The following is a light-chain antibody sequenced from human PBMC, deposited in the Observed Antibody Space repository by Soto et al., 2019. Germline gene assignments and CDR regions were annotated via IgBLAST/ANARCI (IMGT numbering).Light chain of an antibody. Sequence: QSVLTQPPSVSGAPGQRVTISCTGSRSNIGAGYDVHWYQQLPGTAPKLLIDGNTNRPSGIPDRFSGSKSGTSASLAITGLQAEEEADYCRQYYGINQSGVVFGGGTKLTVL. CDR1: RSNIGAGYD. J-gene: IGLJ3*02. V-gene: IGLV1-40*01. CDR2: GNT. CDR3: QYYGINQSGVV.